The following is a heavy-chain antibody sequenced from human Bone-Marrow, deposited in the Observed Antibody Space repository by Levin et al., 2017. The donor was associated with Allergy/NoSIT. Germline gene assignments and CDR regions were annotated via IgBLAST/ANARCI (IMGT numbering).Heavy chain of an antibody. CDR3: ARDREGSGSYYYYGMDV. CDR2: IKQDGSEK. Sequence: PGESLKISCAASGFTFSSYWMSWVRQAPGKGLEWVANIKQDGSEKYYVDSVKGRFTISRDNAKNSLYLQMNSLRAEDTAVYYCARDREGSGSYYYYGMDVWGQGTTVTVSS. J-gene: IGHJ6*02. CDR1: GFTFSSYW. V-gene: IGHV3-7*01. D-gene: IGHD3-10*01.